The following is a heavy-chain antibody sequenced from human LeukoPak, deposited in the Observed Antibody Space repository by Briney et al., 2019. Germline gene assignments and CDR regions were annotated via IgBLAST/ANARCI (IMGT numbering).Heavy chain of an antibody. CDR2: INPNSGGT. CDR1: GYTFTGYY. V-gene: IGHV1-2*02. Sequence: ASVKVSCKASGYTFTGYYMHWVRQAPGQGLEWMGWINPNSGGTNYAQKFQGRVTMTRDTSISTAYMELSRLRSDDTAVYYCARGGSPEGLRFLEWLIKYYFDYWGQGTLVTVSS. J-gene: IGHJ4*02. CDR3: ARGGSPEGLRFLEWLIKYYFDY. D-gene: IGHD3-3*01.